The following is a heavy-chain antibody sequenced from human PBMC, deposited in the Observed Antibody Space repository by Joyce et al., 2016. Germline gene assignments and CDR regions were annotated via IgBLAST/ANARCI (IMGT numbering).Heavy chain of an antibody. CDR2: IKSKVDGETV. CDR1: GFTFSDAW. CDR3: TTDGAIASMYYYFGLDV. V-gene: IGHV3-15*01. D-gene: IGHD3-16*01. J-gene: IGHJ6*02. Sequence: EAQLVESGGDFIKTGGSLRLSCAASGFTFSDAWMSWVRQARGKCLEWVGRIKSKVDGETVDYATPARGRFTISRDDSKNMLFLQMNSLKKEDTGIYYCTTDGAIASMYYYFGLDVWGRGTTVTVSS.